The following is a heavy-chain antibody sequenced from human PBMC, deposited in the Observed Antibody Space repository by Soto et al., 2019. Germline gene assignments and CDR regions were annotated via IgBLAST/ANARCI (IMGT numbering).Heavy chain of an antibody. Sequence: GASMKVSCKASGYTFTSYAMHWVRQAPGQRLEWMGWINAGNGNTKYSQKFQGRVTITRDTSASTAYMELSSLRSEDTAVYYCARDKVWIVATFDFYYIDVWGKGTTVTFSS. V-gene: IGHV1-3*01. D-gene: IGHD5-12*01. J-gene: IGHJ6*03. CDR2: INAGNGNT. CDR1: GYTFTSYA. CDR3: ARDKVWIVATFDFYYIDV.